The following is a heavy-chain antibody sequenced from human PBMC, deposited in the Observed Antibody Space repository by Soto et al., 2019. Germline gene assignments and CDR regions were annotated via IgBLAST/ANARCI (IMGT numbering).Heavy chain of an antibody. D-gene: IGHD3-9*01. CDR2: IGGTGNNI. Sequence: PGGSLRLSCAASGFTFCNYAMSWVRQAPGKGLQWVSAIGGTGNNIYYADSVKGRFIISRDKSKNTLYLQMNSPRAEDTAIYYCASGPVAVTGSFIDFWGQGTLVTVSS. CDR3: ASGPVAVTGSFIDF. CDR1: GFTFCNYA. J-gene: IGHJ4*02. V-gene: IGHV3-23*01.